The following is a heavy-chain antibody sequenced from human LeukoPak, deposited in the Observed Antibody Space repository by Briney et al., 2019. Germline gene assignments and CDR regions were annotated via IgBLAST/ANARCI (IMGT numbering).Heavy chain of an antibody. CDR3: ARTGYYKSNFDY. CDR1: GGSISSYY. CDR2: IYYSGST. V-gene: IGHV4-59*01. J-gene: IGHJ4*02. Sequence: PSETLSLTCTVSGGSISSYYWSWIRRPPGKGLEWIGYIYYSGSTNYNPSLKSRVTISVDTSKNQFSLKLSSVTAADTAVYYCARTGYYKSNFDYWGQGTLVTVSS. D-gene: IGHD3-9*01.